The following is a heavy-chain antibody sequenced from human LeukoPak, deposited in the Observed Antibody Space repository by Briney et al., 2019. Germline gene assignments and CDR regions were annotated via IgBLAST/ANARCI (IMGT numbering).Heavy chain of an antibody. CDR1: GFTFSSYW. J-gene: IGHJ3*02. CDR2: IKQDGSEK. D-gene: IGHD3-3*01. Sequence: GSLRLSCAASGFTFSSYWMSWVRQAPGKGLEWVANIKQDGSEKYYVDSVKGRFTISRDNAKNSLYLQMNSLRAKDTAVYYCASGLYYDFWSGYYPVAFDIWGQGTMVTVSS. CDR3: ASGLYYDFWSGYYPVAFDI. V-gene: IGHV3-7*03.